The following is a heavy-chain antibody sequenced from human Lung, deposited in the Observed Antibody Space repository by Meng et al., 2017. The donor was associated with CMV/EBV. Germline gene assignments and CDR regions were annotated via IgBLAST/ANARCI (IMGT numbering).Heavy chain of an antibody. Sequence: SXTXSLXCSVSGASVSSGSHYGSWIRQPPGKGPEYIGYIFYSGSTRYNSSLKSRVTMSVNTSKNQFSLKLTSVTAADTAVYYCARNFYSVVYMTTVNSFDYXGQRALVTSPQ. CDR2: IFYSGST. CDR3: ARNFYSVVYMTTVNSFDY. V-gene: IGHV4-61*01. D-gene: IGHD4-11*01. J-gene: IGHJ4*02. CDR1: GASVSSGSHY.